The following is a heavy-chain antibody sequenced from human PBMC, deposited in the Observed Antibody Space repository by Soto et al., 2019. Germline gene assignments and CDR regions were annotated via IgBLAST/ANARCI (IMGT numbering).Heavy chain of an antibody. J-gene: IGHJ5*02. V-gene: IGHV4-59*01. Sequence: PSETLSLTCTVYGGSISSYYWSWIRQSPGKGLEWIGYIYYSGSTNYNPSLKSRVTISVDTSKNQFSLKLSSVTAADTAVYYCASTRGKWELPPYNWFDPWGQGTLVTVSS. CDR1: GGSISSYY. CDR2: IYYSGST. D-gene: IGHD1-26*01. CDR3: ASTRGKWELPPYNWFDP.